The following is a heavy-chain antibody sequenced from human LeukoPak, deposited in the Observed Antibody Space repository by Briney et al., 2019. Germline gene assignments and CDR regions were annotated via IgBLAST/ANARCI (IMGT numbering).Heavy chain of an antibody. CDR2: ISWNSGSI. CDR1: GFTFDDYA. V-gene: IGHV3-9*01. J-gene: IGHJ3*02. D-gene: IGHD3-22*01. CDR3: AKAYHYYDSSGYYQLDAFDI. Sequence: GGSLRLSCAASGFTFDDYAMHWVRQAPGRGLEWVSGISWNSGSIGYADSVKGRFTISRDNAKNSLYLQMNSLRAEDTALYYCAKAYHYYDSSGYYQLDAFDIWGQGTMVTVSS.